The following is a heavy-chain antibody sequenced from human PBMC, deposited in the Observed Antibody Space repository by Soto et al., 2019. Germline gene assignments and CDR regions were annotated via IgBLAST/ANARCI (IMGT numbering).Heavy chain of an antibody. Sequence: SETLSLTCTVSGGSISSSSYYWGWIRQPPGKGLEWIGSIYYSGSTYYNPSLKSRVTISVDTSKNQFSLKLSSVTAADTAVYYCARRLFRLRYFDCHDYWGQGTLVTVSS. CDR1: GGSISSSSYY. J-gene: IGHJ4*02. V-gene: IGHV4-39*01. D-gene: IGHD3-9*01. CDR2: IYYSGST. CDR3: ARRLFRLRYFDCHDY.